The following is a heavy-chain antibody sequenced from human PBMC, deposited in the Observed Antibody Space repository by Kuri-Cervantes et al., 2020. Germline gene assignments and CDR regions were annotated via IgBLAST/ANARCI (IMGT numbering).Heavy chain of an antibody. Sequence: GESLKISCAASGFTFSSYWMSWVRQAPGKGLEWVANIKQDGSEKYYVDSVKGRFTISRDNAKNSLYLQMNSLRAEDTAVYYCARDRLAAAGTFFYWGQGTLVTVSS. D-gene: IGHD6-13*01. CDR2: IKQDGSEK. V-gene: IGHV3-7*04. J-gene: IGHJ4*02. CDR3: ARDRLAAAGTFFY. CDR1: GFTFSSYW.